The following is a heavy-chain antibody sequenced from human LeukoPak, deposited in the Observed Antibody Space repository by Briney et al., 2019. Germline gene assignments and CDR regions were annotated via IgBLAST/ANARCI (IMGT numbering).Heavy chain of an antibody. CDR2: INHSGST. V-gene: IGHV4-34*01. CDR1: GGSFSGYY. CDR3: ARERNIVVVPAAGYGMDV. Sequence: PSETLSLTCAVYGGSFSGYYWSWIRQPPGKGLEWIGEINHSGSTNYNPSLKSRVTISVDTSKNQFSLKLSSVTAADTAVYYCARERNIVVVPAAGYGMDVWGQGTTVTVPS. D-gene: IGHD2-2*01. J-gene: IGHJ6*02.